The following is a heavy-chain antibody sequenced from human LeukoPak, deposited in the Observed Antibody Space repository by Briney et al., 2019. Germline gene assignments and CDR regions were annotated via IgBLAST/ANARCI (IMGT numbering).Heavy chain of an antibody. D-gene: IGHD1-26*01. J-gene: IGHJ4*02. CDR1: GFTFNNYW. CDR3: ASSGSYRFDY. Sequence: AGGSLRLSCAASGFTFNNYWMHWVRQAPGKGLEWVSHITTSGTAMFYADSVKGRFTISRDNAKNSLYLQMNSLRDEDTAVYYCASSGSYRFDYWGQGTLVTVSS. V-gene: IGHV3-48*02. CDR2: ITTSGTAM.